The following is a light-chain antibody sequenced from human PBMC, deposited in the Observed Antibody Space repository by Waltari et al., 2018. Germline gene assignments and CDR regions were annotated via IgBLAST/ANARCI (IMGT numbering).Light chain of an antibody. CDR1: SSNVGTNT. CDR3: AVWDDSRNDLV. Sequence: QSVVTQPPSASGTPGQRVTISCSGGSSNVGTNTVNWYQQLPGAAPHLLIYIDNQRPPGVPDRLSGSKSGTSASRAISGLQSEDEADYYCAVWDDSRNDLVFGGGTKLTVL. CDR2: IDN. J-gene: IGLJ2*01. V-gene: IGLV1-44*01.